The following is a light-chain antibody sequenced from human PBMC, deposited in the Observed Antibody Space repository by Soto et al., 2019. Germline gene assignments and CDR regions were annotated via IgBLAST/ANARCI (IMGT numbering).Light chain of an antibody. V-gene: IGLV1-40*01. J-gene: IGLJ3*02. Sequence: QSVLTQPPSVSGAPGQRVTISCTGSSSNIGASYDVPWYQQLPGTAPKLLIYGNSNRPSGVPDRFSGSRSGTSASLAITGLQAEDEADYYCQSYDSSMSSWVFGGGTKVTVL. CDR3: QSYDSSMSSWV. CDR2: GNS. CDR1: SSNIGASYD.